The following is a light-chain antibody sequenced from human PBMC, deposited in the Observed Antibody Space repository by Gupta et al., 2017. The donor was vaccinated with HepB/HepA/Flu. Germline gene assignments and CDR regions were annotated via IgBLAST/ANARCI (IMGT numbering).Light chain of an antibody. CDR3: QRCLTTPWT. CDR1: QSITSY. V-gene: IGKV1-39*01. Sequence: DIQMTQSPSSLSAFVGVRVTITCRASQSITSYLNWYQQKPGKAPNLLIYAASKLQSGVPSRFSGSASGTDFTLTISKRQPEDLTIYYCQRCLTTPWTFGPGTKVEIK. CDR2: AAS. J-gene: IGKJ1*01.